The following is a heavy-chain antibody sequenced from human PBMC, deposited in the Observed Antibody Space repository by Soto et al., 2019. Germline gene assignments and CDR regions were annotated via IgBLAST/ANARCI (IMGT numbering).Heavy chain of an antibody. Sequence: QVQLVESGGGVVQPGRSLRLSCAASGFTFSSYDMHWVRQAPGKGLEWVAVIWYDGSNKYYADSVKGRFTISRDNSKNTLYLQSNSLRAEDTGVYYCARAPGGYCSSTSCYAFDIWGQGTMVTVSS. CDR1: GFTFSSYD. CDR2: IWYDGSNK. D-gene: IGHD2-2*01. J-gene: IGHJ3*02. CDR3: ARAPGGYCSSTSCYAFDI. V-gene: IGHV3-33*01.